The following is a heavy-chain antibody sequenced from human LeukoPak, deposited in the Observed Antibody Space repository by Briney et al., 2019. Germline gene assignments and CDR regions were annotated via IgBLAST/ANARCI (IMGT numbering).Heavy chain of an antibody. CDR2: ISYDGSNK. J-gene: IGHJ3*02. D-gene: IGHD6-19*01. CDR3: ALIAVAVHGGNAVFDI. V-gene: IGHV3-30*03. CDR1: GFTFSSYG. Sequence: GRSLRVSCAASGFTFSSYGMHWVRQAPGKGLEWVAVISYDGSNKYYADSVKGRFTISRDNSKNTLYLQMNSLRAEDTAVYYCALIAVAVHGGNAVFDIWGQGKMVTVSS.